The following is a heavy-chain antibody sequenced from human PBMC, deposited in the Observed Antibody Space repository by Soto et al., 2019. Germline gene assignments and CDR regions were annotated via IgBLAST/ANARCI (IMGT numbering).Heavy chain of an antibody. CDR1: GGSISSYY. V-gene: IGHV4-59*01. CDR2: IYYSGST. Sequence: QVQLQESGPGLVKPSETLSLTCTVSGGSISSYYWSWIRQPPGKGLEWIGYIYYSGSTNYNPSLKSRVTISVDTSKNQFSLKLSSVTAADTAVYYCARVRGQGNFDYWGQGTLVTVSS. J-gene: IGHJ4*02. CDR3: ARVRGQGNFDY.